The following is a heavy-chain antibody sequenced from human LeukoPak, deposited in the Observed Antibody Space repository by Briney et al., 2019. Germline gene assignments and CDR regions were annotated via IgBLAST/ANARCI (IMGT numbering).Heavy chain of an antibody. Sequence: PSETLSLTCAVYGGSFSGYYWSWIRQPPGEGLEWIGEINHSGSTNYNPSLKSRVTISVDTSKNQFSLKLSSVTAADTAVYYCARGCIAARPDWVENYYYYMDVWGKGTTVTVSS. J-gene: IGHJ6*03. CDR3: ARGCIAARPDWVENYYYYMDV. V-gene: IGHV4-34*01. CDR2: INHSGST. CDR1: GGSFSGYY. D-gene: IGHD6-6*01.